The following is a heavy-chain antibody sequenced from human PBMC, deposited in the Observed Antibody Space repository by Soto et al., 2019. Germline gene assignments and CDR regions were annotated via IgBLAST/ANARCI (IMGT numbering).Heavy chain of an antibody. CDR1: GGTFSSYA. CDR3: ARDQVTTTSSSNYYYGMDV. CDR2: IIPIFGTA. J-gene: IGHJ6*02. D-gene: IGHD6-6*01. Sequence: QVQLVQSGAEVKKPGSSVKVSCKASGGTFSSYAISWVRQAPGQGLEWMGGIIPIFGTANYAQKFQGRVTITADESTSTAYMELSSLRSEDTAVYYCARDQVTTTSSSNYYYGMDVWGQGTTVTVSS. V-gene: IGHV1-69*01.